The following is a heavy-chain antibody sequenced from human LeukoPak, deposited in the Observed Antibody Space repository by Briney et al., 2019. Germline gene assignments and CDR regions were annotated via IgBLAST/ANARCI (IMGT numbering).Heavy chain of an antibody. CDR1: GFTLRSYS. CDR2: ISTTSSYI. J-gene: IGHJ6*03. D-gene: IGHD3-10*01. V-gene: IGHV3-21*01. CDR3: ARDLEAGDYYYYYIDV. Sequence: GGSLRLSCAASGFTLRSYSMNWVRQAPGKGLEWVSSISTTSSYIQYADSVKGRFTISRDNAKNSLYLQMNSLRAEDTAVYYCARDLEAGDYYYYYIDVWGKGTTVTVSS.